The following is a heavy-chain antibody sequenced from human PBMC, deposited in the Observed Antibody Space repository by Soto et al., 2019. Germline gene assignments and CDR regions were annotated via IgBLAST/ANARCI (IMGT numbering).Heavy chain of an antibody. J-gene: IGHJ4*02. V-gene: IGHV1-69*01. CDR1: GGTFNNYA. Sequence: QVQLVQSGAEVKKPGSSVKVSCKASGGTFNNYAISWVRQAPGQGLEWLGGLILVYDRGIYAQKFQGRVTITADESTITVYMEMISMRFDDTAVYYCGRYCTNTRCQGGYYLGSWGQGTLVTVSS. CDR2: LILVYDRG. D-gene: IGHD2-8*01. CDR3: GRYCTNTRCQGGYYLGS.